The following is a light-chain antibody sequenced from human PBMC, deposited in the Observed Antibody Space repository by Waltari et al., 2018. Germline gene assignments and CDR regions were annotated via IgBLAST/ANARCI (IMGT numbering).Light chain of an antibody. Sequence: QSALTQPASVSGSPGQSITISCTGTSSDIGDYNFVSWYQLHPDKAPKLLIFDVSKRPSGLSNRFSGSKSGNTASLTISGLQAEDEADYYCSSFSSSNNMVFGGGTSLTVL. CDR2: DVS. V-gene: IGLV2-14*03. CDR3: SSFSSSNNMV. CDR1: SSDIGDYNF. J-gene: IGLJ2*01.